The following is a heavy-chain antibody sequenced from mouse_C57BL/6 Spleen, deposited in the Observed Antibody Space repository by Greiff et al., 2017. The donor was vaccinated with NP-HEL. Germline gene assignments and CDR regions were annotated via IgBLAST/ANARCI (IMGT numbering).Heavy chain of an antibody. CDR1: GFTFSSYA. CDR3: TRDQYDYDLAWFAY. J-gene: IGHJ3*01. CDR2: ISSGGDYI. D-gene: IGHD2-4*01. V-gene: IGHV5-9-1*02. Sequence: EVKVVESGEGLVKPGGSLKLSCAASGFTFSSYAMSWVRQTPEKRLEWVAYISSGGDYIYYADTVKGRFTISRDNARNTLYLQMRSLKSEDTAMYYCTRDQYDYDLAWFAYWGQGTLVTVSA.